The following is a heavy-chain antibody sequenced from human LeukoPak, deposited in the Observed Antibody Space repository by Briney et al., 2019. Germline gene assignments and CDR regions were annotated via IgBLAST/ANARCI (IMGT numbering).Heavy chain of an antibody. CDR2: IHYSGST. V-gene: IGHV4-59*12. CDR3: ARDRDSGFGEFNFDY. J-gene: IGHJ4*02. Sequence: SETLSLTCTVSGGSISSYHWSWIRQPPGKELEWIGYIHYSGSTNYNPSLKSRVTMSVDTSKNQFSLKLSSVTAADTAVYYCARDRDSGFGEFNFDYWGQGTLVTVSS. CDR1: GGSISSYH. D-gene: IGHD3-10*01.